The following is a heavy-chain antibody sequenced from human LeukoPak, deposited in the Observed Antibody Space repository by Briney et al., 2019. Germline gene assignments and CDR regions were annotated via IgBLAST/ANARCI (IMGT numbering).Heavy chain of an antibody. V-gene: IGHV3-30*02. J-gene: IGHJ4*02. CDR3: ARDLHPWALDY. Sequence: TGGSLRLSCASSGCIFSSSGMHWVRQAPGKGLEWVAFIRQDGSNEYYADSVKGRFTIFRDNSKNMVLLQLNSLRPDETAVYYCARDLHPWALDYWGQGTLVSVSS. CDR2: IRQDGSNE. CDR1: GCIFSSSG.